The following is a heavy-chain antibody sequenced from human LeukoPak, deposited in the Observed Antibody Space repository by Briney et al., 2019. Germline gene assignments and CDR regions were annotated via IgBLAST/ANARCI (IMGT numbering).Heavy chain of an antibody. CDR1: GGTFSSYA. Sequence: SVKVSCKASGGTFSSYAISWVRQAPGQGPEWMGGIIPIFGTANYAQKFQGRVTITTDESTSTAYTELSSLRSEDTAVYYCARSITMVRGAPPGYWGQGTLVTVSS. CDR3: ARSITMVRGAPPGY. D-gene: IGHD3-10*01. J-gene: IGHJ4*02. V-gene: IGHV1-69*05. CDR2: IIPIFGTA.